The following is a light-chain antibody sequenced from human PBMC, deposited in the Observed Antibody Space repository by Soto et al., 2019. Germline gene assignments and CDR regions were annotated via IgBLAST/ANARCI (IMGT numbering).Light chain of an antibody. V-gene: IGKV1-39*01. Sequence: DIQMTQSPSSLSASVGDRVTITCRASQSINRFLNWYQQKPGKAPKLLIYAASSLQSGVPSRFSGSGSGTEFTLTISSLQPEDFATYYCQKSYSPPPVTFGQGTRLEIK. CDR3: QKSYSPPPVT. CDR1: QSINRF. CDR2: AAS. J-gene: IGKJ5*01.